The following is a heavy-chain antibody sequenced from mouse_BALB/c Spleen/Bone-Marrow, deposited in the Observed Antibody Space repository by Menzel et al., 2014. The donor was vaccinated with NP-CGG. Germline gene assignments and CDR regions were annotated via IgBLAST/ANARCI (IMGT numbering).Heavy chain of an antibody. V-gene: IGHV4-1*02. CDR1: GFDFSGYW. J-gene: IGHJ4*01. CDR3: ARLGYYGVMAY. Sequence: EVKLLESGGGLVQPGGSLKLSCAASGFDFSGYWMSWVRRAPGKGLEWIGEINPDSSTINYTPSLKDKFIISRDNAKNTLYLQMSKVRSEDTALYYCARLGYYGVMAYWGQGTSVTVSS. D-gene: IGHD1-1*01. CDR2: INPDSSTI.